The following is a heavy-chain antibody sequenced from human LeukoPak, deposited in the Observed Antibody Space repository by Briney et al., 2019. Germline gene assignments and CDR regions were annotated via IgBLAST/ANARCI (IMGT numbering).Heavy chain of an antibody. CDR1: GYRFSSCW. Sequence: PGESLKISCKTSGYRFSSCWTGWVRQMPGKGLEWMGIIYPGGSDTRYSPSFQGQVTISADESISTVYLQWSSLKASDTALYYCATTVYHYDNIGYYYWGQGTLVTVSS. J-gene: IGHJ4*02. CDR2: IYPGGSDT. V-gene: IGHV5-51*01. D-gene: IGHD3-22*01. CDR3: ATTVYHYDNIGYYY.